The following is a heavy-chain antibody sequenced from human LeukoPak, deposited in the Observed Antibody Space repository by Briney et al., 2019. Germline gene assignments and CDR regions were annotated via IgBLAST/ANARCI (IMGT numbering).Heavy chain of an antibody. CDR3: ATDPDRDFWSGYRC. D-gene: IGHD3-3*01. J-gene: IGHJ4*02. CDR1: GYTLTELS. V-gene: IGHV1-24*01. Sequence: ASVKVSCKVSGYTLTELSMHWVRQAPGKGLEWMGGFDPEDGETIYAQKFQGRVTMTEDTSTDTAYMELSSLRSEDTAVYYCATDPDRDFWSGYRCWGQGTLVTVSS. CDR2: FDPEDGET.